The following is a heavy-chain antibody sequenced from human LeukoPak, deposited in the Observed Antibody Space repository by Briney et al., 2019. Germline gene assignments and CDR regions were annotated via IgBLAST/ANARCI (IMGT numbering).Heavy chain of an antibody. CDR2: INTNTGNP. CDR1: GYTFTTYA. D-gene: IGHD6-6*01. Sequence: ASVRVSCKASGYTFTTYAINWVRQAPGQGLEWMGWINTNTGNPTYAQGFTGRFVFSLDTSVSTAYLQISSLKAEDTAVYFCARDASSPRFDFWGQGTLVTVSS. J-gene: IGHJ4*02. V-gene: IGHV7-4-1*02. CDR3: ARDASSPRFDF.